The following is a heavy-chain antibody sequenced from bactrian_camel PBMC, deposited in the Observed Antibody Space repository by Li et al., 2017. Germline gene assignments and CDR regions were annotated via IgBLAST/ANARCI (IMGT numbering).Heavy chain of an antibody. CDR1: GMTAASYS. CDR2: ISGDGGTI. V-gene: IGHV3S36*01. J-gene: IGHJ4*01. CDR3: KIRLSGGAWYCPSDEQNY. D-gene: IGHD6*01. Sequence: VQLVESGGGSVQAGGSLRLSCVHSGMTAASYSMAWIRQAPGKGLEMVASISGDGGTIRYEESVEGRFTISRDDAKDTLYLQMNSLKPEDTAIYYCKIRLSGGAWYCPSDEQNYWGQGTQVTVS.